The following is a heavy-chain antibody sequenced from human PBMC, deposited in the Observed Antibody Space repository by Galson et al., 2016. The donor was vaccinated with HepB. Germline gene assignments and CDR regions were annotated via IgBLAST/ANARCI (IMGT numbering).Heavy chain of an antibody. CDR2: IRWNSGSI. V-gene: IGHV3-9*01. D-gene: IGHD4-11*01. J-gene: IGHJ6*03. CDR1: GFTFDDYA. CDR3: AKDITLDYSNYRGSYYYYYKDV. Sequence: SLRLSCAASGFTFDDYAMHWVRQAPGKGLEWVSGIRWNSGSIGYADSVKGRFPISKDNAKNSLYLPMNSLRAEDTALYYCAKDITLDYSNYRGSYYYYYKDVWGKGTTVTVSS.